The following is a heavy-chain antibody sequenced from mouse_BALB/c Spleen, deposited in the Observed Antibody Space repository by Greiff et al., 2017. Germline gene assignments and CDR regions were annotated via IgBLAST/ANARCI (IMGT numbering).Heavy chain of an antibody. CDR2: IYPSDSYT. CDR1: GYTFTSYW. J-gene: IGHJ1*01. D-gene: IGHD1-1*01. Sequence: VQLQQPGAELVRPGASVKLSCKASGYTFTSYWINWVKQRPGQGLEWIGNIYPSDSYTNYNQKFKDKATLTVDKSSSTAYMQLSSPTSEDSAVYYCASFYYGSSRYFDVWGAGTTVTVSS. V-gene: IGHV1-69*02. CDR3: ASFYYGSSRYFDV.